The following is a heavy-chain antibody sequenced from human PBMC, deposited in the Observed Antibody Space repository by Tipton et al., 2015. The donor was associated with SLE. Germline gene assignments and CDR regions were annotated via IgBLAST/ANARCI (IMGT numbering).Heavy chain of an antibody. V-gene: IGHV4-34*01. J-gene: IGHJ6*03. CDR3: ARVRSARGMRGPAASSSYFCMDV. D-gene: IGHD2-2*01. CDR1: GGSFSGYY. CDR2: INHSGST. Sequence: GLVKPSETLSLTCAVYGGSFSGYYWSWLRQPPGKGLEWIGEINHSGSTNYNPSLKSRVTMSLDTSKNQFSLSLSSVTAADTAVYYCARVRSARGMRGPAASSSYFCMDVWGKGTTVPVSS.